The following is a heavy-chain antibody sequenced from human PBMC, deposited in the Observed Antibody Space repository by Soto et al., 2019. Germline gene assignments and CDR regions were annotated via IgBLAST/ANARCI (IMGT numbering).Heavy chain of an antibody. CDR3: VKDPATRDGYKTQPGS. D-gene: IGHD5-12*01. V-gene: IGHV3-64D*06. CDR2: IGTNGVTA. CDR1: CVTCSNYA. Sequence: CCAACVTCSNYAVHCGRRAPGEGGEEVEAIGTNGVTAYYADYVKGRFTISRDNSRNTLYLQMNSLRTEDTAVYYCVKDPATRDGYKTQPGSWGLGTLVTVSS. J-gene: IGHJ5*02.